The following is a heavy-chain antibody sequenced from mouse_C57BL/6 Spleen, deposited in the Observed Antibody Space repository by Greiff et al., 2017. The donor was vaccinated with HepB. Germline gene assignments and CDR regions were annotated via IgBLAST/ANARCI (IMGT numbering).Heavy chain of an antibody. J-gene: IGHJ3*01. D-gene: IGHD2-1*01. CDR2: INPNNGGT. V-gene: IGHV1-26*01. CDR1: GYTFTDYY. Sequence: EVQLQQSGPELVKPGASVKISCKASGYTFTDYYMNWVKQSHGKSLEWIGDINPNNGGTSYNQKFKGKATLTVDKSSSTAYMELRSLTSEDSAVFYCARNYGTYVWFAYWGQGTLVTVAA. CDR3: ARNYGTYVWFAY.